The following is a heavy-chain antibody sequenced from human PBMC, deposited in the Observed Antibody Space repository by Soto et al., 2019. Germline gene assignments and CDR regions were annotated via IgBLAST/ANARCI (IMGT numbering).Heavy chain of an antibody. D-gene: IGHD3-22*01. J-gene: IGHJ3*02. V-gene: IGHV3-30-3*01. CDR3: ARDSEAMILVVNCAFDI. Sequence: GGSLRLSCAASGFTFSSYAMHWVRQAPGKGLEWVAVISYDGSNKYYADSVKGRFTISRDNSKNTLYLQMNSLRAEDTAVYYCARDSEAMILVVNCAFDIWGQGTMVTVSS. CDR1: GFTFSSYA. CDR2: ISYDGSNK.